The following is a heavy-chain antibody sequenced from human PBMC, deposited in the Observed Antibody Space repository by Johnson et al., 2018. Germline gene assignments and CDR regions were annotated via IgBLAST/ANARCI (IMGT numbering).Heavy chain of an antibody. CDR2: IWHEGSNK. J-gene: IGHJ6*02. D-gene: IGHD1-1*01. CDR3: GRVGWNDPRPSGVDV. Sequence: QVQLVQSGGGVVQPGRSLRLSCAASGFTFKSYGMHWVRQAPGKGLEWVAVIWHEGSNKYYADSVMGRFTISRDDSKNTRYLERNSLRAEDTAVYYCGRVGWNDPRPSGVDVWGQGTTVTVSS. CDR1: GFTFKSYG. V-gene: IGHV3-33*01.